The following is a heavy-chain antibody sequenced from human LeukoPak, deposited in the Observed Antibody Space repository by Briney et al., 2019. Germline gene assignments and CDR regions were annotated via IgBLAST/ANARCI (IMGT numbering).Heavy chain of an antibody. J-gene: IGHJ4*02. D-gene: IGHD5-12*01. CDR2: ISGSGGST. V-gene: IGHV3-23*01. CDR1: GFNFSAYG. CDR3: AKDGGGYEPFDY. Sequence: GGSLRLSCAASGFNFSAYGMHWVRQAPGKGLEWVSAISGSGGSTYYADSVKGRFTISRDNSKNTLYLQMNSLRAEDTAVYYCAKDGGGYEPFDYRGQGTLVTVSS.